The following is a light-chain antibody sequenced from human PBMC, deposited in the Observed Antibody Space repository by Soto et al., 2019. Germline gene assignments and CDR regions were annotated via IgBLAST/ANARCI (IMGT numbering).Light chain of an antibody. CDR2: GAS. Sequence: EIVLTQSPGTLPLSPGERATLSCRVSQSVRSNYLVWYQQKPGQAPRPLIYGASSRATGIPDRFSGSGSGTDFTLTISRLEPEDFAVYYCQQYANSPFTFGQGTKLEIK. V-gene: IGKV3-20*01. CDR1: QSVRSNY. J-gene: IGKJ2*01. CDR3: QQYANSPFT.